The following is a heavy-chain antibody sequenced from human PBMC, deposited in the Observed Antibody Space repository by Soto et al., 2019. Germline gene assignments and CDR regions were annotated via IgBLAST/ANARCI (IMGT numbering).Heavy chain of an antibody. CDR1: ENTFSTYS. CDR3: ARAYYDFWSGYGIFDY. Sequence: ASVKVSCKASENTFSTYSLHWVRQAPGQGLEWMGVINPTTTTTTDAQKFQGRVTMTRDTSTSTVFLELSSLRSGDTAVYYCARAYYDFWSGYGIFDYWGQGTLVTVSS. J-gene: IGHJ4*02. D-gene: IGHD3-3*01. CDR2: INPTTTTT. V-gene: IGHV1-46*01.